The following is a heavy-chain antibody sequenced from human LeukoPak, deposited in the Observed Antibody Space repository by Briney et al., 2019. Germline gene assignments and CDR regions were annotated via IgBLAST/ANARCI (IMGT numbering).Heavy chain of an antibody. CDR3: ARDFRGDYGDYAFDY. J-gene: IGHJ4*02. D-gene: IGHD4-17*01. Sequence: PGGSLRLSCAASGFTFSSYAMHWVRQAPGKGLEWVAVISYDGSNTYYADSVKGRFTISRDNSKNTLYLQMNSLRAEDTAVYYCARDFRGDYGDYAFDYWGQGTLVTVSS. CDR2: ISYDGSNT. V-gene: IGHV3-30*04. CDR1: GFTFSSYA.